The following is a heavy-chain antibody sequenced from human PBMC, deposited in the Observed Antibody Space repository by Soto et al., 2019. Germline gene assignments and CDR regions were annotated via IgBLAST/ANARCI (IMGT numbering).Heavy chain of an antibody. CDR2: IYYSGST. V-gene: IGHV4-31*03. CDR3: AREGAFDDFWSGYRPQYYYGMDV. Sequence: SETLSLTCTVSGGSISSGGYYWSWIRQHPGKGLEWIGYIYYSGSTYYNPSLKSRVTISVDTSKNQFSLKLSSVTAADTAVYYCAREGAFDDFWSGYRPQYYYGMDVWGQGTTVTVSS. J-gene: IGHJ6*02. CDR1: GGSISSGGYY. D-gene: IGHD3-3*01.